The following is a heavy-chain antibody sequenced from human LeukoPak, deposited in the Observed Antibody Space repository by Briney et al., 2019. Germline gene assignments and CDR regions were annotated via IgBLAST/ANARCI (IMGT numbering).Heavy chain of an antibody. Sequence: PLETLSLTCTVSGGSISSSSYYWGWIRQPPGKGLEWIGTIYYSGITHYSPSLKSRVTISVDTSKNQFSLKLSSVTATDTALYYCARRVYGTSQYYWGQGTLVTVSS. V-gene: IGHV4-39*01. D-gene: IGHD5/OR15-5a*01. CDR2: IYYSGIT. CDR1: GGSISSSSYY. J-gene: IGHJ4*02. CDR3: ARRVYGTSQYY.